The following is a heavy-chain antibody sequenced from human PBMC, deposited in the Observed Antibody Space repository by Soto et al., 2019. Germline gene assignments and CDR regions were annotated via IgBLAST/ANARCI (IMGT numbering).Heavy chain of an antibody. J-gene: IGHJ4*02. CDR1: GYTFTGYY. D-gene: IGHD2-15*01. Sequence: ASVKVSCKASGYTFTGYYMHWVRQAPGQGLEWMGWINPNSGGTNYAQKFQGWVTMTRDTSISTAYMELSRLRSDDTAVYYCAIGYCSGGSCQFDYWGQGTLVTVSS. CDR2: INPNSGGT. CDR3: AIGYCSGGSCQFDY. V-gene: IGHV1-2*04.